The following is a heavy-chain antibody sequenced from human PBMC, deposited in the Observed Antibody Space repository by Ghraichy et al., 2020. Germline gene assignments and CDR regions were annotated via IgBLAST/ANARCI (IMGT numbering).Heavy chain of an antibody. CDR2: INQEGSEK. CDR3: ARVIGYCRGRSCHSSVDV. CDR1: GFTFSSYW. D-gene: IGHD2-15*01. Sequence: GGSLRLSCAASGFTFSSYWMNWVRQAPGKGLEWVANINQEGSEKYYVDSVKGRFTISRDNAKNSLYLQMSSLRAEDTAVYYCARVIGYCRGRSCHSSVDVWGQGTTVTVSS. V-gene: IGHV3-7*01. J-gene: IGHJ6*02.